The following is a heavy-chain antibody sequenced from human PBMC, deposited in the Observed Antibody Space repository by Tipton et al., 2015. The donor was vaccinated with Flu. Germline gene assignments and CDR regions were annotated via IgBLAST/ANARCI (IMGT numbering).Heavy chain of an antibody. V-gene: IGHV4-31*03. CDR2: MYYTGSG. J-gene: IGHJ3*02. CDR3: ARAPLMRFGAVFEI. Sequence: TLSLTCTVSGDSVSSGDYYWSWIRQLPGKGLEWIGYMYYTGSGYYNPSLKSRITISVDTSTNQFSLKLSSVTAADTALYYCARAPLMRFGAVFEIWGLGTMVTVSS. CDR1: GDSVSSGDYY. D-gene: IGHD3-10*01.